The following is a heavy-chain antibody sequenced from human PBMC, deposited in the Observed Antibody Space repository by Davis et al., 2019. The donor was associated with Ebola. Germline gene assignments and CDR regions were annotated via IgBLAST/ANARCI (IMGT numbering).Heavy chain of an antibody. CDR1: GFTFSSYG. CDR2: ISYDGSNK. V-gene: IGHV3-30*03. CDR3: VKMEAGSYFQFDS. Sequence: GESLKISCAASGFTFSSYGMHWVRQAPGKGLEWVAVISYDGSNKYYADSVKGRFTISRDNAKKSLYLEMNSLRDEDTALYYCVKMEAGSYFQFDSWGQGTLVTVSS. J-gene: IGHJ4*02. D-gene: IGHD3-10*01.